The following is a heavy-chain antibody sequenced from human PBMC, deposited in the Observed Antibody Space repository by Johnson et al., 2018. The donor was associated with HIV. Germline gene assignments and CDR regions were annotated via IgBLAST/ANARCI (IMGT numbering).Heavy chain of an antibody. J-gene: IGHJ3*01. D-gene: IGHD1-26*01. CDR1: GFTFSFYA. Sequence: QVQLVESGGGVAQPGRSLRLSCAASGFTFSFYAMHWVRQAPGKGLEWVALILYDGSNKYYADSVKGRFTISRDNSKNTLSLQMNSLRAEDTAVYYCARGSFTDDAFDVWGLGTMVTVSS. CDR3: ARGSFTDDAFDV. V-gene: IGHV3-30-3*01. CDR2: ILYDGSNK.